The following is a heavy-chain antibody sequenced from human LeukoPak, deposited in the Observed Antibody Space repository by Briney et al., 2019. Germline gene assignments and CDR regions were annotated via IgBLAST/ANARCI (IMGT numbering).Heavy chain of an antibody. V-gene: IGHV1-3*01. Sequence: ASVKVYCKASGYTFTSYAMHWVRQAPGQRLEWMGWINAGNGNTKYSQKFQGRVTITRDTSASTAYMELSGLRSEDTAVYYCARCGSYYVPLHCAFDIWGQGTMVTVSS. CDR3: ARCGSYYVPLHCAFDI. CDR2: INAGNGNT. D-gene: IGHD1-26*01. CDR1: GYTFTSYA. J-gene: IGHJ3*02.